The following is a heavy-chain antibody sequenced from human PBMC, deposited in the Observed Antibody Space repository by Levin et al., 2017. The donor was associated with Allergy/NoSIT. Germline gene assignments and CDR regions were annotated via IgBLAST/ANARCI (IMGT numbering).Heavy chain of an antibody. J-gene: IGHJ3*02. CDR2: IYHSGST. CDR3: ARNTSPWGAHDAFDI. D-gene: IGHD2-2*01. CDR1: GFSISSGYY. Sequence: SCAVSGFSISSGYYWGWIRQPPGKGLEWIGSIYHSGSTYYNPSLKSRVTISIDTSKNQFSLKLSSVTAADTALYYCARNTSPWGAHDAFDIWGQGTMVTVSS. V-gene: IGHV4-38-2*01.